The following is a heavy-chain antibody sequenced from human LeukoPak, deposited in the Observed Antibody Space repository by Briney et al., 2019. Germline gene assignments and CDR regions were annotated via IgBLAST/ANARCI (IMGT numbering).Heavy chain of an antibody. CDR2: IFPADSDT. CDR1: GSTFTTYW. D-gene: IGHD2-15*01. Sequence: GASLQISCKGSGSTFTTYWIGWVRRMPGKGLEWMGIIFPADSDTKYSPSFQGQATMSADKSISTAYLQWSSLKASDTATYYCARPGGYCSGNTCEGAFDIWGQGTVVTVSS. CDR3: ARPGGYCSGNTCEGAFDI. J-gene: IGHJ3*02. V-gene: IGHV5-51*01.